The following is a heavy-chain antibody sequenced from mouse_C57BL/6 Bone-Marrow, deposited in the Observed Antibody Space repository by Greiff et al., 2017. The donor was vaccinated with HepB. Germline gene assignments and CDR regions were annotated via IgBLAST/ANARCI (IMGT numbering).Heavy chain of an antibody. CDR3: ARDDRYEGAMDY. CDR2: ISEGGSYT. CDR1: GFTFSSYA. Sequence: EVQGVESGGGLVKPGGSLKLSCAASGFTFSSYAMSWVRQTPEKRLEWVATISEGGSYTYYPDNVKGRFTISRDNAKNNLYLQMSHWKSEDTAMYYCARDDRYEGAMDYWGQGTSVTVSS. D-gene: IGHD2-3*01. J-gene: IGHJ4*01. V-gene: IGHV5-4*01.